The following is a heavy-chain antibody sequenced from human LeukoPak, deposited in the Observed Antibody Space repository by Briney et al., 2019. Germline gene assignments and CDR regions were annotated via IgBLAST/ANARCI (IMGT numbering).Heavy chain of an antibody. J-gene: IGHJ6*03. CDR2: INHSGST. D-gene: IGHD5-18*01. V-gene: IGHV4-34*01. CDR1: GGSFSGYY. Sequence: PSETLSLTCAVYGGSFSGYYWSWIRQPPGKGLEWIGEINHSGSTNYNPSLKSRVTISVDTSKNQFSLKLSSVTAADTAVYYCARTTEGRYTYDYFYYYYMDVWGKGTTVTISS. CDR3: ARTTEGRYTYDYFYYYYMDV.